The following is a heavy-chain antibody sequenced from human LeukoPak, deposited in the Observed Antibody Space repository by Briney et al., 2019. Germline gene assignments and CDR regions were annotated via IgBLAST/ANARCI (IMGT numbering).Heavy chain of an antibody. V-gene: IGHV3-48*03. CDR3: ARDVDRYSGYDYYYYYYMDV. D-gene: IGHD5-12*01. Sequence: PGGSLRLSCAASGFTFSSYEMNWVRQAPGKGLEWVSYISSSGSTIYYADSVKGRFTISRDNAKNSLYLQMNSLRAEDTAVYYCARDVDRYSGYDYYYYYYMDVWGKGTTVTVSS. CDR2: ISSSGSTI. J-gene: IGHJ6*03. CDR1: GFTFSSYE.